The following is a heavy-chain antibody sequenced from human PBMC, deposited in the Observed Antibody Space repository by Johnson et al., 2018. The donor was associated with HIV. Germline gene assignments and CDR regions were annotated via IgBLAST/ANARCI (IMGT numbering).Heavy chain of an antibody. V-gene: IGHV3-30*04. CDR3: ARVRAGRENAFDI. J-gene: IGHJ3*02. CDR2: ISYDGSNK. CDR1: GFTFSSYA. Sequence: QAQMVESGGGVVQPGRSLRLSCAASGFTFSSYAMHWVRQAPGKGLEWVAVISYDGSNKYYADSVKGRFTISRDNSKNTLSLQMNSPRVDDTAIYYCARVRAGRENAFDIWGQGTLVTVSS. D-gene: IGHD1-26*01.